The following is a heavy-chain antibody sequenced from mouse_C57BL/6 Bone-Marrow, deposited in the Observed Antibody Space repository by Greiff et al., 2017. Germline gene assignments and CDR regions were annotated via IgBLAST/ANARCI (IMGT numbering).Heavy chain of an antibody. CDR3: ARDPYYYGSNY. D-gene: IGHD1-1*01. Sequence: VQLQQSGPELVKPGASVKISCKASGYAFSSSWMNWVKQRPGKGLEWIGRIYPGDGDTNYNGKFKGKATLTADKSSSTASMQLSSLTSEDSAVYFCARDPYYYGSNYWGQGTTLTVSS. CDR1: GYAFSSSW. J-gene: IGHJ2*01. V-gene: IGHV1-82*01. CDR2: IYPGDGDT.